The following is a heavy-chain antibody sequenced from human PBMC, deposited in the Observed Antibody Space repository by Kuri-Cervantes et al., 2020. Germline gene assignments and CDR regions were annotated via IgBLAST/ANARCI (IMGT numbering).Heavy chain of an antibody. Sequence: SETLSLTCTVSGGFISSYYWSWIRQPPGKGLEWIGEINHSGSTNYNPSLKSRVTISVDTSKNQFSLKLSSVTAADMAVYYCARNVFSFDHWGQGTLVTVSS. V-gene: IGHV4-34*01. J-gene: IGHJ4*02. CDR3: ARNVFSFDH. CDR2: INHSGST. CDR1: GGFISSYY.